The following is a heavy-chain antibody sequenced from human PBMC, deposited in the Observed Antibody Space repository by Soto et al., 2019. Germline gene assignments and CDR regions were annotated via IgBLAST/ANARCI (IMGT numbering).Heavy chain of an antibody. D-gene: IGHD3-10*01. J-gene: IGHJ4*02. CDR1: GGSISSYY. V-gene: IGHV4-59*01. CDR3: ARSDGSGSQQVDY. Sequence: SETLSLTCTVSGGSISSYYWSWIRQPPGKGLEWIGYIYYSGSTNYNPSLKSRATISVDTSKNQFSLKLSSVTAADTAVYYCARSDGSGSQQVDYWGQGTLVTVSS. CDR2: IYYSGST.